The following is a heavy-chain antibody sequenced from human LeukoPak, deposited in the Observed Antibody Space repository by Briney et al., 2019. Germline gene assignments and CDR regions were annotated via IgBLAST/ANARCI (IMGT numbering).Heavy chain of an antibody. CDR2: LNPGDSDA. J-gene: IGHJ5*01. CDR3: ARYDS. V-gene: IGHV5-51*01. CDR1: GYSFSYYW. Sequence: GESLKISLKGFGYSFSYYWIGWVRPMPGKGLELMGILNPGDSDATYSPSFQGQVTISADKSITTAYLQWSSLKASDSAIYYCARYDSWGQGTLVTVSS.